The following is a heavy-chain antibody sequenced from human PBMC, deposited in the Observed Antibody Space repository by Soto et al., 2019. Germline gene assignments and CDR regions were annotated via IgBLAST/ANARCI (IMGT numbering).Heavy chain of an antibody. Sequence: HPGGSLRLSCAASGITFSSYAMSWVRQAPGKGLEWVSAISGSGGSTYYADSVKGRFTISRDNSKNTLYLQMNSLRAEDTAVYYCAKDRVEVVPAAIGSVGFYYYYMDVWGKGTTVTVSS. CDR3: AKDRVEVVPAAIGSVGFYYYYMDV. V-gene: IGHV3-23*01. CDR2: ISGSGGST. D-gene: IGHD2-2*01. CDR1: GITFSSYA. J-gene: IGHJ6*03.